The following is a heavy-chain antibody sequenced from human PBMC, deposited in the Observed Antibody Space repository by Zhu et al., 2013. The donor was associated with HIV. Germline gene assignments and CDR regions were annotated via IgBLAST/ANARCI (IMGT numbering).Heavy chain of an antibody. CDR1: GGPFSSSL. V-gene: IGHV1-69*01. D-gene: IGHD6-6*01. J-gene: IGHJ3*02. CDR3: ARRVSTGQLVLDALDI. CDR2: VVPVLGTE. Sequence: QVQLVQSGSELKNPGSSVKVSCRASGGPFSSSLISWVRQAPGQGLEWVGGVVPVLGTESFAQNFQGRVTLSADESMSTAYLELTSLRSEDTATYYCARRVSTGQLVLDALDIWGRGTVVTVSS.